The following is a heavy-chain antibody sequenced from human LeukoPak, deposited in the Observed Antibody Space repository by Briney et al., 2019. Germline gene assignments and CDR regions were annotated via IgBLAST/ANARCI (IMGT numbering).Heavy chain of an antibody. J-gene: IGHJ6*02. V-gene: IGHV1-18*01. CDR1: GYTFTSYG. Sequence: ASVKVSCKASGYTFTSYGISWVRQAPGQGLEWMGWISAYNGNTNYAQKLQGRVTMTTDTSTSTAYMELRSLRSDDTAVYYCAREPRSSSWYESSYYYYYGMDVWGQGTTVTVSS. CDR2: ISAYNGNT. D-gene: IGHD6-13*01. CDR3: AREPRSSSWYESSYYYYYGMDV.